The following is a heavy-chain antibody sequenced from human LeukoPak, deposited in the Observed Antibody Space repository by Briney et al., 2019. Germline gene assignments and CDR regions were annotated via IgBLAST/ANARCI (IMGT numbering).Heavy chain of an antibody. V-gene: IGHV4-4*07. CDR3: AREDSMDWRGTYYFDY. J-gene: IGHJ4*02. CDR2: IYTSGST. Sequence: SETLSLTCTVSGGSISSYYWSWIGQPAGKGLEWIGRIYTSGSTNYNPSLKSRVTMSVDTSKNQFSLKLSSVTAADTAVYYCAREDSMDWRGTYYFDYWGQGTLVTVSS. CDR1: GGSISSYY. D-gene: IGHD3/OR15-3a*01.